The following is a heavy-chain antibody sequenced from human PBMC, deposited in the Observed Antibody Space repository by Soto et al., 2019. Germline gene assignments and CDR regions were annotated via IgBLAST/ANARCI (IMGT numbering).Heavy chain of an antibody. CDR2: IKQDGSEK. V-gene: IGHV3-7*03. Sequence: LRLSCAASGFTFSRYWMSWVRQAPGRGLEWVANIKQDGSEKYYVASVKGRFTMSKDNVKNSLYLQMNSLRAEDTALYYCARVRYGGNSYYFDYWGQGTQVTVSS. D-gene: IGHD4-17*01. J-gene: IGHJ4*02. CDR3: ARVRYGGNSYYFDY. CDR1: GFTFSRYW.